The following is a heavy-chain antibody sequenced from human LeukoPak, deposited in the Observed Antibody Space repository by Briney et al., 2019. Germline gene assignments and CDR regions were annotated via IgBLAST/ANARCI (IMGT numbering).Heavy chain of an antibody. CDR1: GYTFTSYG. CDR3: ARVGAPYDSSGYYYVLLTMYYFDY. D-gene: IGHD3-22*01. V-gene: IGHV1-18*01. CDR2: ISAYNGNT. J-gene: IGHJ4*02. Sequence: ASVKLSCKASGYTFTSYGISWVRQAPGQGLEWMGWISAYNGNTNYAQKLQGRVTMTTDTSTSTAYMELRSLRSDDTAVYYCARVGAPYDSSGYYYVLLTMYYFDYWGQGTLVTVSS.